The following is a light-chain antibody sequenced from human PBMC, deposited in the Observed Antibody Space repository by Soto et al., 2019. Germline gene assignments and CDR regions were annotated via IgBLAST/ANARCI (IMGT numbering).Light chain of an antibody. CDR1: SSDVGSYNL. CDR3: CSYSGSSTNWV. Sequence: QSALTQPASVSGSPGQSITISCTGTSSDVGSYNLVSWYQHHPGKAPKVMIYEDSKRPSGVSNRFSGSKSGNTASLTISGLQAEDDADYYCCSYSGSSTNWVFGGGTQLTVL. J-gene: IGLJ3*02. V-gene: IGLV2-23*01. CDR2: EDS.